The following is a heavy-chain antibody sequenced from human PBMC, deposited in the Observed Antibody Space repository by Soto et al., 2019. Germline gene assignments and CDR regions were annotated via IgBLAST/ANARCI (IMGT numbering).Heavy chain of an antibody. CDR2: IISVLATT. CDR3: ACNWGNSLKNWLAP. J-gene: IGHJ5*02. CDR1: TGTFPHYA. V-gene: IGHV1-69*01. D-gene: IGHD7-27*01. Sequence: QVQLVQSGPEVKKPGYSVKVSCMASTGTFPHYALSWVRQAPGQGLEWMGGIISVLATTTYAQKFQGRGSVAADESTSTAYMELSSLRSDDTAVYYCACNWGNSLKNWLAPWGQGTLVTVSS.